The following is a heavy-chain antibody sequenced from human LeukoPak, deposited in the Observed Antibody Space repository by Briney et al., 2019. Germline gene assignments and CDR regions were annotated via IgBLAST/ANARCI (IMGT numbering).Heavy chain of an antibody. J-gene: IGHJ4*02. CDR2: ISSSSSYI. V-gene: IGHV3-21*01. D-gene: IGHD6-19*01. CDR3: ARSPKKEWLVRRYFDY. CDR1: GFTFSSYS. Sequence: GGSLRLSCAASGFTFSSYSMNWVRQAPGKGLEWVSSISSSSSYIYYADSVKGRFTISRDNAKNPLYLQMNSLRAEDTAVYYCARSPKKEWLVRRYFDYWGQGTLVTVSS.